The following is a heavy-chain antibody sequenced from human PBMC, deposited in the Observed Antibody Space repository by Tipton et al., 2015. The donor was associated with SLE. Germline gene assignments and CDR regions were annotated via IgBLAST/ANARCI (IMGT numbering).Heavy chain of an antibody. V-gene: IGHV4-59*11. CDR1: GGSISSHY. CDR2: IYYSGST. CDR3: ARSAGYGSNWAHFDY. J-gene: IGHJ4*03. Sequence: TLSLTCTVSGGSISSHYWRWIRPPPGKGLEWIGYIYYSGSTNYNPSLKSRVTISVDTSKNQFSLKLSSVTAADTAVYYCARSAGYGSNWAHFDYWGQGTMVTVSS. D-gene: IGHD6-13*01.